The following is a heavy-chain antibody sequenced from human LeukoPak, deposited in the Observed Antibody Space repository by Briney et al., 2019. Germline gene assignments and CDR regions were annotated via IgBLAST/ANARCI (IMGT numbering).Heavy chain of an antibody. CDR2: IYYSGST. D-gene: IGHD1-26*01. CDR1: GGSISSSSYY. V-gene: IGHV4-39*01. J-gene: IGHJ4*02. Sequence: PSETLSLTCTVSGGSISSSSYYWGWIRQPPGKGLEWIGSIYYSGSTYYNPSLESRVTISVDTSKNQLSLKLSSVTAADTAVYYCARHEGGPFDYWGQGTLVTVSS. CDR3: ARHEGGPFDY.